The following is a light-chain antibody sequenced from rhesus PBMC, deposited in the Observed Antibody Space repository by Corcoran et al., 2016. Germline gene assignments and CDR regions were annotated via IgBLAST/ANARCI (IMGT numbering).Light chain of an antibody. CDR1: NNDIGGNEY. CDR3: CSYTTSNSYI. CDR2: GVT. Sequence: QAAPTQPPSVSGSPGQSVTISCIGRNNDIGGNEYVSWYHQHPGKAPKLMIFGVTRRPSGVSDRFSGSKSGNTASLTIPGLQAEDDGDYYCCSYTTSNSYIFGPGTRLTVL. V-gene: IGLV2S7*01. J-gene: IGLJ1*01.